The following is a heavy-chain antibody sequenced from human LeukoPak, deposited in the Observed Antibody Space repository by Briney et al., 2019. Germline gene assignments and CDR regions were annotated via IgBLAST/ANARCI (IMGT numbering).Heavy chain of an antibody. J-gene: IGHJ4*02. CDR1: GGSISSGDYY. CDR2: IYYSGST. V-gene: IGHV4-30-4*01. Sequence: PSETLSLTCTVSGGSISSGDYYWSWIRQPPGKGLEWIGYIYYSGSTYYNPSLKSRVTISVDTSKNQFSLKLSSVTAADTAVYYCARGHAVGAHYDFWSGYSTPNYYFDYWGQGTLVTVSS. CDR3: ARGHAVGAHYDFWSGYSTPNYYFDY. D-gene: IGHD3-3*01.